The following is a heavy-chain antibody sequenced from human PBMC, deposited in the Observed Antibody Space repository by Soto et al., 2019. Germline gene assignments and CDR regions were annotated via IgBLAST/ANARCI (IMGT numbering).Heavy chain of an antibody. D-gene: IGHD1-26*01. CDR3: ARIEIGSYDY. CDR1: GFTFRNYC. J-gene: IGHJ4*02. CDR2: INEDGSEE. Sequence: EVKLVESGGGLVQPGGSLRLSCAASGFTFRNYCLGWVRQAPGKGLEWVANINEDGSEEYYVDSVRGRFIISRDNARNSLFLQMNSLRAEDTAIYYCARIEIGSYDYWGQGTLVTVCS. V-gene: IGHV3-7*01.